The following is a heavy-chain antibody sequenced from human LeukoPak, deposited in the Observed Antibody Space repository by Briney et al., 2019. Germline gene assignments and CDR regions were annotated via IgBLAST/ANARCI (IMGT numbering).Heavy chain of an antibody. V-gene: IGHV3-23*01. Sequence: PGVSLRLSCEGSGLNFNGYAISWVRQAPGKGLEWVAVTGGSDDNTHYADSVKGRFTISRDNSANRLFLQMHSLRPDDSARYYCTRDLMTGFSSGWYFAYWGQGTLVTVSA. CDR3: TRDLMTGFSSGWYFAY. CDR1: GLNFNGYA. D-gene: IGHD3-22*01. CDR2: TGGSDDNT. J-gene: IGHJ4*02.